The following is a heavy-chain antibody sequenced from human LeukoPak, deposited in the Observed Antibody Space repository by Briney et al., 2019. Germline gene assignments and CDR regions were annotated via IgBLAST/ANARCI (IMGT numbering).Heavy chain of an antibody. J-gene: IGHJ5*02. V-gene: IGHV3-23*01. CDR1: GFTFSSYA. CDR2: ISGSGGST. D-gene: IGHD2-15*01. Sequence: GGSLRLSCAASGFTFSSYAMSWVRQAPGKGLEWVSAISGSGGSTYYADSAKGRFTISRDNSKNTLYLQMNSLRAEDTAIYYCAKKAVAATHYNWFDPWGQGTLVTVSS. CDR3: AKKAVAATHYNWFDP.